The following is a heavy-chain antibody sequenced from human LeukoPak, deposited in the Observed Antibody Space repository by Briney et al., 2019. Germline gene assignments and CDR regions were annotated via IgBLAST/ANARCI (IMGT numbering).Heavy chain of an antibody. CDR2: INPTGDAT. Sequence: ASVKVSCKASGYTFTRHYMHWVRQAPGQGLEWMGLINPTGDATRYASKFRGRLTMTRDTSTSTAYMELRSLRSDDTAVYYCASSKAWELPSRYWGQGTLVTVSS. CDR1: GYTFTRHY. D-gene: IGHD1-26*01. J-gene: IGHJ4*02. V-gene: IGHV1-46*01. CDR3: ASSKAWELPSRY.